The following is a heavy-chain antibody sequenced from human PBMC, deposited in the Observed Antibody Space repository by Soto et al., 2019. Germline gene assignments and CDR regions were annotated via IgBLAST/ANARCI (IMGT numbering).Heavy chain of an antibody. CDR3: ARGYYDSSGYWSY. J-gene: IGHJ4*02. CDR1: GFTFSSYS. V-gene: IGHV3-48*04. CDR2: ISSSSSTI. D-gene: IGHD3-22*01. Sequence: GGSLRLSCAASGFTFSSYSMNWVRQAPGQGLEWVSYISSSSSTIYYADSVKGRFTISRDNAKNSLYLQMNSLRAENTAVYYCARGYYDSSGYWSYWGQGTLVTVSS.